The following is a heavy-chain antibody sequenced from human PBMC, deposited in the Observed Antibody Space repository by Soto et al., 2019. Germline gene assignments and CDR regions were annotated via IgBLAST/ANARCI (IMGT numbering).Heavy chain of an antibody. D-gene: IGHD3-10*01. J-gene: IGHJ6*02. V-gene: IGHV4-31*03. Sequence: SETLSLTCTVSGGSISSGGYYWSWVRQHPGKGLEWIGYIYYSGSTYYNPSLKSRVTISVDTSKNQFSLKLSSVTAADTAVYYCARDLRFRGFYGMDVWGQGTTVTVSS. CDR2: IYYSGST. CDR1: GGSISSGGYY. CDR3: ARDLRFRGFYGMDV.